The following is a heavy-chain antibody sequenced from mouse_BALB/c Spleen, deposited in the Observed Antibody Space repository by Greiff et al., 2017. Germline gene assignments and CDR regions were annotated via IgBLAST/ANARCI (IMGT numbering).Heavy chain of an antibody. CDR3: ARGGTGYFDY. D-gene: IGHD4-1*01. Sequence: EVNLVESGGGLVQPGGSRKLSCAASGFTFSSFGMHWVRQAPEKGLEWVAYISSGSSTIYYADTVKGRFTISRDNPKNTLFLQMTSLRSEDTAMYYCARGGTGYFDYWGQGTTLTVSS. V-gene: IGHV5-17*02. J-gene: IGHJ2*01. CDR2: ISSGSSTI. CDR1: GFTFSSFG.